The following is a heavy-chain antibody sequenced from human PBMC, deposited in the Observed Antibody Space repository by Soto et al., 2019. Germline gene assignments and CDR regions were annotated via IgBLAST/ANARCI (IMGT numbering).Heavy chain of an antibody. V-gene: IGHV4-59*08. CDR2: IYYSGST. J-gene: IGHJ4*02. Sequence: SETLSLTCTVSGGSISSYYWSWIRQPPGKGLEWIGYIYYSGSTNYNPSLKSRVTISVDTSKNQFSLKLSSVTAADTAVYYCARRPSRWAVAGTTGQYYFDYWGQGTLVTVSS. CDR3: ARRPSRWAVAGTTGQYYFDY. D-gene: IGHD6-19*01. CDR1: GGSISSYY.